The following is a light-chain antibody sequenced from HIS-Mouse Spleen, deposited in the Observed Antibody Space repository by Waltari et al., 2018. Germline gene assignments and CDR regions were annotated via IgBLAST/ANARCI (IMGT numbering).Light chain of an antibody. CDR3: CSYAGSYTWV. CDR1: SSAVGGYNY. Sequence: QSALTQPRSVSGSPGQSVTISCTGTSSAVGGYNYVPWYQQHPGKAPKPMIYEVSKRPSGVPDRFSGSKSGNTASLTISGLQAEDEADYYCCSYAGSYTWVFGGGTKLTVL. V-gene: IGLV2-11*01. CDR2: EVS. J-gene: IGLJ3*02.